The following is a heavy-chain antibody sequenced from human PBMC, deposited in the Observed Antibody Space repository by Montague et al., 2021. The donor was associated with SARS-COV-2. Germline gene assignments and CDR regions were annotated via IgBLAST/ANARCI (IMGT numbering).Heavy chain of an antibody. CDR3: TSGREGNYNVMDV. J-gene: IGHJ6*02. D-gene: IGHD1-1*01. CDR1: GDSVAEHSAT. Sequence: CAISGDSVAEHSATWEGDTQNPSHGVEWLGGTYYRTKWYNDYAVSVRGRVTINPDTSKNQFSLQLNSVTPEDTVIYYCTSGREGNYNVMDVWGQGTTVTVSS. CDR2: TYYRTKWYN. V-gene: IGHV6-1*01.